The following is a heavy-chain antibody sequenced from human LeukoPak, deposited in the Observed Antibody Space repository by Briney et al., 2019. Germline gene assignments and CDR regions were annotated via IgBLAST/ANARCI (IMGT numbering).Heavy chain of an antibody. J-gene: IGHJ4*02. Sequence: SETLSLTCTVSGGSISSYYWSWIRQPPGKGLEGIGYIYYSGSTNYNPSLKSRVTVSVDTSKNQFSLKLSSVTAADTAVYYCAREYCSSTSCYTDNWGQGTLVTVSS. V-gene: IGHV4-59*01. CDR2: IYYSGST. CDR3: AREYCSSTSCYTDN. CDR1: GGSISSYY. D-gene: IGHD2-2*02.